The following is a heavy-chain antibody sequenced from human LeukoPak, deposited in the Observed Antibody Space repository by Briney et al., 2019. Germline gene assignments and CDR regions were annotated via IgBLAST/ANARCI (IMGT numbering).Heavy chain of an antibody. V-gene: IGHV4-34*01. J-gene: IGHJ4*02. D-gene: IGHD6-25*01. CDR2: INHSGST. CDR3: ARGRLLGY. CDR1: GGSFSGYY. Sequence: PSETLSLTCAVYGGSFSGYYWSWIRQPPGKGLEWIGEINHSGSTNYNPSLKSRVTTSVDTSKNQFSLKLSSVTAADTAVYYRARGRLLGYWGQGTLVTVSS.